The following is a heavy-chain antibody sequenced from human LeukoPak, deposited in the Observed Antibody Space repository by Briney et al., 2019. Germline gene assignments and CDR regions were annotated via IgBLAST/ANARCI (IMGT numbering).Heavy chain of an antibody. CDR2: IYHSGAT. Sequence: SETLSLTCTVSGHSIINSYYWGWIRQPPGKGLEWIGSIYHSGATYYNPSLKSRVTISVDTSKNQFSLKLNSVTATDTAVYYCARAVDSSGFSSFQYWGQGTLVTVSS. CDR1: GHSIINSYY. J-gene: IGHJ1*01. D-gene: IGHD3-22*01. CDR3: ARAVDSSGFSSFQY. V-gene: IGHV4-38-2*02.